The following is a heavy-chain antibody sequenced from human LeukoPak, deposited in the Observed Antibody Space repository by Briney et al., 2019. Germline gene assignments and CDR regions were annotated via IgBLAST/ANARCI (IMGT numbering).Heavy chain of an antibody. D-gene: IGHD2-15*01. CDR2: ISYDGSNK. Sequence: GRSLRLSCAASGFTFSSYGMHWVRQAPGKGLEWVAVISYDGSNKYYADSVKGRFTISRDNSKNTLYPQMNSLRAEDTAVYYCAKGGGYCSGGSCYSVYWGQGTLVTVSS. CDR3: AKGGGYCSGGSCYSVY. J-gene: IGHJ4*02. V-gene: IGHV3-30*18. CDR1: GFTFSSYG.